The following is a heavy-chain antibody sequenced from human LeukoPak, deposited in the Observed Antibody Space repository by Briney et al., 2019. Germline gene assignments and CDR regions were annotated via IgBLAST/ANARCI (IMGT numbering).Heavy chain of an antibody. CDR3: ARNTIFGVVTIDY. Sequence: GGSLRLSCAASGFTFSSYWMSWVRQAPGKGLEWVANIKQGGSEKYYVDSVKGRFTISRDNAKNSLYLQMNSLRAEDTAVYYCARNTIFGVVTIDYWGQGTLVTVSS. D-gene: IGHD3-3*01. V-gene: IGHV3-7*01. J-gene: IGHJ4*02. CDR1: GFTFSSYW. CDR2: IKQGGSEK.